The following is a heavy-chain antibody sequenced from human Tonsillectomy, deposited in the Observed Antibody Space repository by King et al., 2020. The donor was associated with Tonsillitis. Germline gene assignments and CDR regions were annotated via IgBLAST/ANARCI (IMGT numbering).Heavy chain of an antibody. CDR2: ISGDCGTT. Sequence: VQLVESGGGLVQPGGSLSLSCAASGFTLRRYAMSWVRQAPGKGLIWVAAISGDCGTTYYADSVKGRFTISRDNSKNTLFLQMNSLRAEDTAIYYCAKGEGSSSFPDYWGQGTLVSVSS. D-gene: IGHD6-6*01. CDR1: GFTLRRYA. V-gene: IGHV3-23*04. CDR3: AKGEGSSSFPDY. J-gene: IGHJ4*02.